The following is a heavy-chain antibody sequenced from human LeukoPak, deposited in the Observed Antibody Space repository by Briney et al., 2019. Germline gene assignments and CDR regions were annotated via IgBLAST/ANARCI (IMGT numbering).Heavy chain of an antibody. V-gene: IGHV1-24*01. CDR1: GYTLTELS. CDR3: ATDSGNWNGASTQPYYYYYYYMDV. D-gene: IGHD1-1*01. CDR2: FDPEDGET. Sequence: ASVKVSCKVSGYTLTELSMHWVRQAPGKGVEGMGGFDPEDGETIYAQKFQGRVTMTEDTSTDTAYMELSSLRSEDTAVYYCATDSGNWNGASTQPYYYYYYYMDVWGKGTTVTVSS. J-gene: IGHJ6*03.